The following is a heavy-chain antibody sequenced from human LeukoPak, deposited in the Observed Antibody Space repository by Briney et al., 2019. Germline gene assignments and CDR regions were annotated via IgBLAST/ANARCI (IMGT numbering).Heavy chain of an antibody. J-gene: IGHJ3*02. D-gene: IGHD2-8*02. V-gene: IGHV4-39*01. CDR1: GASVSSSSYY. Sequence: SETLSLTCTVSGASVSSSSYYWGWIRQPPGKGLEWIGTFYYSGSTYYNPSLKSRVTISVDRSKNQFSLKLTSVTAADTAVYHCAWHMGTVVTGTGGDAFDTWGQGTMVTVSS. CDR2: FYYSGST. CDR3: AWHMGTVVTGTGGDAFDT.